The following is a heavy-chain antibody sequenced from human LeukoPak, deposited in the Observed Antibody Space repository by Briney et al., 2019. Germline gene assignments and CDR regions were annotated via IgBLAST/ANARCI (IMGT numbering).Heavy chain of an antibody. CDR2: IYSGGST. CDR1: GFTVSSNY. D-gene: IGHD6-13*01. CDR3: TANSAASDY. V-gene: IGHV3-66*01. J-gene: IGHJ4*02. Sequence: PGGSLRLSCAASGFTVSSNYMSWVRQAPGKGLEWVSVIYSGGSTYYADSVKGRFTISRDNSKNTLYLQMNSLKTEDTAVYYCTANSAASDYWGQGTLVTVSS.